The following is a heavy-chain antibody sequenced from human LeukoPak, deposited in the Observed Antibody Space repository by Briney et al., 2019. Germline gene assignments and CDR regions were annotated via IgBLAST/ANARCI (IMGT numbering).Heavy chain of an antibody. J-gene: IGHJ4*02. CDR1: GYTFTNYY. CDR2: INPSGGST. V-gene: IGHV1-46*01. Sequence: GASVKVSCKASGYTFTNYYMHWVRRAPGQGLEWMGIINPSGGSTRSAQNFQDRVTMTRDTSTSTAYMELSSLRSEDTAVYYCARGPVHLSPYYFDYWGQGTLVTVSS. CDR3: ARGPVHLSPYYFDY.